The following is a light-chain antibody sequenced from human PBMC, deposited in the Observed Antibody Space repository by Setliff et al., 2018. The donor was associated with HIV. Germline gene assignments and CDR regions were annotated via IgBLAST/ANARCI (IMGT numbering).Light chain of an antibody. J-gene: IGLJ2*01. CDR2: GDT. Sequence: QSVLTQPPSVSETPGQRITISCSGSIFNIGSNYVYWYQQVPGAAPRLLIYGDTQRPSGVPDRFSGSKSATSASLAISGLRSEDEADYHCASWDDSLSGPVFGGGTKVTVL. CDR1: IFNIGSNY. V-gene: IGLV1-47*01. CDR3: ASWDDSLSGPV.